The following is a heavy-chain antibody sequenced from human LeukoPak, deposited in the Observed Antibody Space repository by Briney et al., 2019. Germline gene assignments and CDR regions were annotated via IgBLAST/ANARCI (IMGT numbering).Heavy chain of an antibody. CDR1: GFPFTTYG. V-gene: IGHV1-18*01. D-gene: IGHD3-9*01. J-gene: IGHJ5*02. Sequence: ASVKVSCKTSGFPFTTYGINWVRQAPGQGLEWMGWINTYNGDTNYAQKFQGRVSMTTDTSTSTVYIELRSLTSDDTAAYYCAREWWGYDVLTGDNWFDPWGQGTLVTVSS. CDR2: INTYNGDT. CDR3: AREWWGYDVLTGDNWFDP.